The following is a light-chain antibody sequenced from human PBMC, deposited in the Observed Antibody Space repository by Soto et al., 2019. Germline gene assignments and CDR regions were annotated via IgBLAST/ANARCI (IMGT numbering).Light chain of an antibody. J-gene: IGLJ3*02. CDR2: EVS. CDR1: SSDVGVYNH. CDR3: NSYRDTDTFWV. V-gene: IGLV2-14*01. Sequence: QSALTQPVSVSGSPGQSITISCTGTSSDVGVYNHVSWYQQHPGKVPKLMIYEVSNRPSGVSDRFSGSKSGNTASLTISGLQAEDEADYYCNSYRDTDTFWVFGGGTKVTVL.